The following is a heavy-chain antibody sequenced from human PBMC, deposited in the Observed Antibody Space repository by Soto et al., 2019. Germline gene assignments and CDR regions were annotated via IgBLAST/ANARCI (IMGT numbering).Heavy chain of an antibody. CDR2: FDPEDGET. CDR1: GYTLTELS. D-gene: IGHD3-10*01. V-gene: IGHV1-24*01. Sequence: ASVKVSCKVSGYTLTELSMHWVRQAPGKGLEWMGGFDPEDGETIYAQKFQGRVTMTEDTSTDTAYMELSSLRSEDTAVYYCATPGSYYGSGSHGWFDPWGQGTLVTVSS. J-gene: IGHJ5*02. CDR3: ATPGSYYGSGSHGWFDP.